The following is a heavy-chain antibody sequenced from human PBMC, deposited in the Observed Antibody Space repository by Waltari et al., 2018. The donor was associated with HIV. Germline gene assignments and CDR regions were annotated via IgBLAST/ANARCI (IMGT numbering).Heavy chain of an antibody. D-gene: IGHD3-9*01. J-gene: IGHJ4*02. V-gene: IGHV3-15*04. CDR3: TTGFLTGYYGGSRPDY. Sequence: EVQLVESGGGLVKPGGSLRLSCAASGFTFSNAWMSWVRQAPGKGLEWVGRIESKTDGGKTNYAAPVKGRFTISRDDAKNTLYLQMNSRKTEDTAVYYCTTGFLTGYYGGSRPDYWGQGTLVTVSS. CDR2: IESKTDGGKT. CDR1: GFTFSNAW.